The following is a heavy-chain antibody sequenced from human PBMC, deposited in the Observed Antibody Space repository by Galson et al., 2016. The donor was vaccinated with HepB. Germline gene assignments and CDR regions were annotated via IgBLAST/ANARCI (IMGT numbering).Heavy chain of an antibody. D-gene: IGHD3-16*01. V-gene: IGHV3-48*03. CDR2: ISSRSTTK. CDR3: VSPGAETGFWGYYGMDV. CDR1: GFTFSSYN. J-gene: IGHJ6*02. Sequence: SLRLSCAASGFTFSSYNMNWVRPAPGKGLEWISFISSRSTTKYYADSVKGRFTISRDNDENSLYLHMNSLRAEDTAVYYCVSPGAETGFWGYYGMDVWGQGTTVIVS.